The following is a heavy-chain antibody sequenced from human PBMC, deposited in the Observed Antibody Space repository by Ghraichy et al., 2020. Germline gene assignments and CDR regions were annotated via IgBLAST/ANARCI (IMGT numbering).Heavy chain of an antibody. CDR2: INHSGST. CDR3: AREVWFGENNYYYYYYGMDV. Sequence: GSLNISCAVYGGSFSGYYWSWIRQPPGKGLEWIGEINHSGSTNYNPSLKSRVTISVDTSKNQFSLKLSSVTAADTAVYYCAREVWFGENNYYYYYYGMDVWGQGTTVTVSS. D-gene: IGHD3-10*01. CDR1: GGSFSGYY. V-gene: IGHV4-34*01. J-gene: IGHJ6*02.